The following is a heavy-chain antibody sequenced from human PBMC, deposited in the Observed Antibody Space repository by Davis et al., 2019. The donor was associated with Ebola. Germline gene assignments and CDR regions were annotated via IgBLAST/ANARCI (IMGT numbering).Heavy chain of an antibody. Sequence: AASVKVSCKVSGDTLIEKSIHWVRQAPGKGLEWMGGFDPEDGETLYARRFQGRVTMTEDTSTNTAYMELSSLRSEDTAVYYCATQKYDILTGYDYYYMDVWGKGTTVTVSS. V-gene: IGHV1-24*01. CDR3: ATQKYDILTGYDYYYMDV. CDR1: GDTLIEKS. J-gene: IGHJ6*03. CDR2: FDPEDGET. D-gene: IGHD3-9*01.